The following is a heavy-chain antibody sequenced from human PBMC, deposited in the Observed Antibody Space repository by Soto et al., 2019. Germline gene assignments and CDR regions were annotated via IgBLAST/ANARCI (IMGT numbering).Heavy chain of an antibody. CDR2: ISYDGSNQ. CDR3: AKALGELSPESYDH. D-gene: IGHD3-16*02. Sequence: QVQLVESGGGVVQPGRSLRLSCAASGFTFSDYGMHWVRQAPGKGLEWVAIISYDGSNQYYADSVKGRFTISRDNSKNTLYLQVNSLRPEDTAVYYCAKALGELSPESYDHWRQGVLVTVSP. CDR1: GFTFSDYG. V-gene: IGHV3-30*18. J-gene: IGHJ4*02.